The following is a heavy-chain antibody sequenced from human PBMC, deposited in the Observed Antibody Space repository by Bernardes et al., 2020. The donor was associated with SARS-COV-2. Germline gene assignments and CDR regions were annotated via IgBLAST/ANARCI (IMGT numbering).Heavy chain of an antibody. J-gene: IGHJ6*02. D-gene: IGHD4-17*01. CDR2: IIPILGIA. Sequence: SVKVSCKASGGTFSSYAISWVRQAPGQGLEWMGRIIPILGIANYAQKFQGRVTITADKSTSTAYMELSSLRSEDTAVYYCAGALYGDYVVGSLYYYYGMDVWGQGTTVTVSS. CDR3: AGALYGDYVVGSLYYYYGMDV. CDR1: GGTFSSYA. V-gene: IGHV1-69*04.